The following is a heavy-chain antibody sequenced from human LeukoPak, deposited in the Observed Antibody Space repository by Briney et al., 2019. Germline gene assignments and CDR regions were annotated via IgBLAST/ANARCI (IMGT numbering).Heavy chain of an antibody. J-gene: IGHJ6*01. CDR3: ASKEYYYYGMDV. Sequence: WVRPPPGKXLEWIGEIDHSGRTNYNPSLKSRVTISVDKSKNQISLKLSSVTAADTAVYYCASKEYYYYGMDVWGQGTTVTVSS. V-gene: IGHV4-4*02. CDR2: IDHSGRT.